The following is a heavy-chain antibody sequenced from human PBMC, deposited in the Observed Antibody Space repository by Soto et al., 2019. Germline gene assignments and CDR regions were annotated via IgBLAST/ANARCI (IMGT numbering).Heavy chain of an antibody. Sequence: QVQLVESGGGVVQPGRSLRLSCAASGFTFSSYGMHWVRQAPGKGLEWVAVIWYDGSNEYYADSVKGRFTISRDNSKNTLYLQMNSLRAEDTAVYYCARDRGGPPLRYYYGMDVWGQGTTVTVSS. CDR3: ARDRGGPPLRYYYGMDV. CDR2: IWYDGSNE. D-gene: IGHD2-15*01. CDR1: GFTFSSYG. V-gene: IGHV3-33*01. J-gene: IGHJ6*02.